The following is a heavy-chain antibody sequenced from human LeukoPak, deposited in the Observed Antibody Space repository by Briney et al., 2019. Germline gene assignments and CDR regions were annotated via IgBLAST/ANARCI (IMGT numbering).Heavy chain of an antibody. J-gene: IGHJ4*02. CDR1: GGTFSSYA. Sequence: VKVSCKASGGTFSSYAISWVRQAPGQGLEWMGGIIPIFGTANYVQKFQGRVTITADESTSTAYMELSSLRSEDTAVYYCARGYCSSTSCYTGLGYWGQGTLVTVSS. CDR3: ARGYCSSTSCYTGLGY. CDR2: IIPIFGTA. D-gene: IGHD2-2*02. V-gene: IGHV1-69*01.